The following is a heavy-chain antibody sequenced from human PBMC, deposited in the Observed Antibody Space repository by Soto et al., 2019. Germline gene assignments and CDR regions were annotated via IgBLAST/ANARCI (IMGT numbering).Heavy chain of an antibody. CDR1: GCTFSTFA. D-gene: IGHD6-13*01. CDR2: IIPLFGKA. Sequence: ASVKVSCKAPGCTFSTFAFHWVRQAPGQGLESMGEIIPLFGKANYAEKFQGRVTFSADRSTTTVFMEVHRLRSDDTAIYFCVRGSSNTPDYFQSWGPGTVVNVSS. CDR3: VRGSSNTPDYFQS. J-gene: IGHJ1*01. V-gene: IGHV1-69*06.